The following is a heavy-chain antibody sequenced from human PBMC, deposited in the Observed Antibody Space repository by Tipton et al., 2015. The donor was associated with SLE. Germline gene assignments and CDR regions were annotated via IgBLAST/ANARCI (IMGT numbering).Heavy chain of an antibody. CDR3: AKVRGSSSY. CDR1: GFTVNIKD. J-gene: IGHJ4*02. Sequence: GSLRLSCAASGFTVNIKDMRWVRQAPGKGLEWVSVVYGGGGTYYADSVKGRFTISRDNSKNTLYLQMNSLRAEDTAVYYCAKVRGSSSYWGQGTLVTVSS. V-gene: IGHV3-53*05. CDR2: VYGGGGT. D-gene: IGHD6-13*01.